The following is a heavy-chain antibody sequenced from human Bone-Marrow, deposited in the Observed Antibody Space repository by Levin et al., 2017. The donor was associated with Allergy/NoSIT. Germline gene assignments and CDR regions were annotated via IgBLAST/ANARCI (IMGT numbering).Heavy chain of an antibody. CDR3: ARDNHYNDSNTYVPADSSFCYCGMGV. Sequence: GGSLRLSCVASGFIFTSYAIHWVRQAPGKGLEWVAVIWSDGSDKRYADSVEGRFTISRDSSKNTVFLQMDTLRAEDTAVYYCARDNHYNDSNTYVPADSSFCYCGMGVWGHGTTVTVSS. V-gene: IGHV3-33*01. CDR1: GFIFTSYA. CDR2: IWSDGSDK. D-gene: IGHD3-22*01. J-gene: IGHJ6*02.